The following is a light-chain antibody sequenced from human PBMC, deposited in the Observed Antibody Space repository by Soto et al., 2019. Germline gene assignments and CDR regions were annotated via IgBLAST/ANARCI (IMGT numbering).Light chain of an antibody. CDR2: GAS. CDR1: QSVSSKY. Sequence: EIVLTQSPGSLSLSPGERATLSCRASQSVSSKYLGWYQQKPGQAPRLLIYGASSRATGIPDRFSGSGSGTDFTLTISRLEPEDFAVYYCQQYGSSPQTFGQGTKVDIK. CDR3: QQYGSSPQT. V-gene: IGKV3-20*01. J-gene: IGKJ1*01.